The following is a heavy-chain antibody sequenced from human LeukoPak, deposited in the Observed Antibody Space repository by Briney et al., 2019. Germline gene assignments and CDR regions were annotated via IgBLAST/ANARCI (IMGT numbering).Heavy chain of an antibody. Sequence: SVKVSCKASGGTFSSYAISWVRQAPGQGLEWMGGIIPIFGTANYAQKFQGRVTITADESMSTAYMELSSLRSEDTAVYYCARAVLYYYDSSGYFDYWGQGTLVTVSS. CDR1: GGTFSSYA. CDR2: IIPIFGTA. D-gene: IGHD3-22*01. V-gene: IGHV1-69*01. J-gene: IGHJ4*02. CDR3: ARAVLYYYDSSGYFDY.